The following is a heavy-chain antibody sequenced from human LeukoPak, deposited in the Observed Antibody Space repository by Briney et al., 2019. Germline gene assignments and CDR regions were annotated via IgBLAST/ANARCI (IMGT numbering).Heavy chain of an antibody. Sequence: GGSLRLSCAASGFTFSSYSMNWVRQAPGKGLEWVSSISSSSSYIYYADSVKGRFTISRDNAKNSLYLQTNSLRAEDTAVYYCARAGIAVAGIDYWGQGTLVTVSS. D-gene: IGHD6-19*01. V-gene: IGHV3-21*01. J-gene: IGHJ4*02. CDR1: GFTFSSYS. CDR2: ISSSSSYI. CDR3: ARAGIAVAGIDY.